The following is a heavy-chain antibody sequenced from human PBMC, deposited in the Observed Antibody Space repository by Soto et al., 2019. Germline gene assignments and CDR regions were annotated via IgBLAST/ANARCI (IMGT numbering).Heavy chain of an antibody. CDR2: IYHSGST. CDR3: ARVPDY. CDR1: GGSISSGGYS. Sequence: LQLQESGSGLVKPSQTLSLTCAVSGGSISSGGYSWSWIRQPPGKGLEWIGYIYHSGSTYYNPSLKRRVTISLDGSKNQFSLKLSSVTAADTAVYYCARVPDYGGQETLVTVSS. V-gene: IGHV4-30-2*01. J-gene: IGHJ4*02.